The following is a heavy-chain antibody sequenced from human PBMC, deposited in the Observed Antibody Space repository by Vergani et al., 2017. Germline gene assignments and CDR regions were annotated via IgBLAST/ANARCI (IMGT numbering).Heavy chain of an antibody. Sequence: EVQLVESGGGLVKPGGSLRLSCAASGFTFSSYSMNWVRQAPGKGLEWVSSISSSSSYIYYADSVKGRFTISRDNAKNSLYLQMNSLRAEDTAVYYCAXDREWLRSTYYYYGMDVWGQGTTVTVSS. D-gene: IGHD5-12*01. CDR3: AXDREWLRSTYYYYGMDV. J-gene: IGHJ6*02. CDR1: GFTFSSYS. CDR2: ISSSSSYI. V-gene: IGHV3-21*01.